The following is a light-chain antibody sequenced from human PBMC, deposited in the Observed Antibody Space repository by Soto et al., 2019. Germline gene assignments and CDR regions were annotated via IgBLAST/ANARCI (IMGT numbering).Light chain of an antibody. CDR1: QGIVFY. J-gene: IGKJ3*01. CDR3: PHVNSYPPFT. Sequence: IQLTQSPSSLSASVGDRVTITCRASQGIVFYLAWYQQKPGSAPQLLIYAASTLQSGVPSRFSGSGSGTNFTLTISGVQHEDLATYYCPHVNSYPPFTFRPGTTVDLK. CDR2: AAS. V-gene: IGKV1-9*01.